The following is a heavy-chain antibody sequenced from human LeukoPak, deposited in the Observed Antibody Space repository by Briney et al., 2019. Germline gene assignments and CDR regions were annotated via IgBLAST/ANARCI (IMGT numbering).Heavy chain of an antibody. Sequence: ETLSLTCTVSGGSISSYYWSWVRQAPGKGLGWVSVIYSGGSTYYADSVKGRFTISRDNSKNTLYLQMNSLRAEDTAVYYCARDFSGGSWGFDYWGQGTLVTVSS. V-gene: IGHV3-53*01. CDR2: IYSGGST. CDR1: GGSISSYY. D-gene: IGHD2-15*01. J-gene: IGHJ4*02. CDR3: ARDFSGGSWGFDY.